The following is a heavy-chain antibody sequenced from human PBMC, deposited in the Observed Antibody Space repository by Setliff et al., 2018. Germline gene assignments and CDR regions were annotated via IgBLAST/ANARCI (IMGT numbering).Heavy chain of an antibody. CDR1: GYTFTNHY. Sequence: SVKVSCKASGYTFTNHYMHWVRQAPGQGLEWMGMIIPIFGTANYAQKFQGRLTITTVGSTSTAYMELRSLRSDDTAVYYCASLSSGWSGNYYYYMDVWGKGTTVTVSS. CDR3: ASLSSGWSGNYYYYMDV. V-gene: IGHV1-69*05. J-gene: IGHJ6*03. D-gene: IGHD6-19*01. CDR2: IIPIFGTA.